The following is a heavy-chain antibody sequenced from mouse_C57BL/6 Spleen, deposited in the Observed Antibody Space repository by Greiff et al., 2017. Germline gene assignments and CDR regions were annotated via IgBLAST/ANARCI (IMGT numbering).Heavy chain of an antibody. CDR2: LNPSSGYT. Sequence: VQGVESGAELAKPGASVKLSCKASGYTFTSYWMHWVKQRPGQGLEWIGYLNPSSGYTKYNQKFKDKATLTADKSSSTAYMQLSSLTYEDSAVYYCARDYDYDVRLFAYWGQGTLVTVSA. CDR3: ARDYDYDVRLFAY. J-gene: IGHJ3*01. V-gene: IGHV1-7*01. CDR1: GYTFTSYW. D-gene: IGHD2-4*01.